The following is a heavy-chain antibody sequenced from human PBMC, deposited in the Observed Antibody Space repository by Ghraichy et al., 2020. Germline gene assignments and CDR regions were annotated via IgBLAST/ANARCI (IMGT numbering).Heavy chain of an antibody. CDR2: IIPIFGTA. CDR1: GGTFSSYA. J-gene: IGHJ4*02. D-gene: IGHD1-26*01. CDR3: ARVRFVVGATTGYYFDY. Sequence: SVKVSCKASGGTFSSYAISWVRQAPGQGLEWMGGIIPIFGTANYAQKFQGRVTITADESTSTAYMELSSLRSEDTAVYYCARVRFVVGATTGYYFDYWGQGTLVTVSS. V-gene: IGHV1-69*13.